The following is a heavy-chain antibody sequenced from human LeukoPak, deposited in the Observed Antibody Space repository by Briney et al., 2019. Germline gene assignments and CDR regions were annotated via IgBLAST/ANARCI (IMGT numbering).Heavy chain of an antibody. CDR1: GGSISSYY. CDR2: IYYSGST. Sequence: SETLSLTCTVSGGSISSYYWSWIRQPPGKGLEWIGSIYYSGSTYYNPSLKSRVTISVDTSKNQFSLKLSSVTAADTAVYYCALIVGATGYFDYWGQGTLVTVSS. CDR3: ALIVGATGYFDY. J-gene: IGHJ4*02. D-gene: IGHD1-26*01. V-gene: IGHV4-59*05.